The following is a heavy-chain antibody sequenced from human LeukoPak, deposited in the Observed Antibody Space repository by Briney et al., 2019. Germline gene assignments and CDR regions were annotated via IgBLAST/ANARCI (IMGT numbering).Heavy chain of an antibody. CDR2: IIPIFGTT. J-gene: IGHJ5*02. V-gene: IGHV1-69*13. Sequence: SVKVSCKASGGTFSSYAISWVRQAPGQGLEWMGGIIPIFGTTNYAQKFQGRVTITADESTSTAYMELSSLRSEDTAVYYCARSHSGWYDSWFDPWGQGTLVTVSS. D-gene: IGHD6-19*01. CDR1: GGTFSSYA. CDR3: ARSHSGWYDSWFDP.